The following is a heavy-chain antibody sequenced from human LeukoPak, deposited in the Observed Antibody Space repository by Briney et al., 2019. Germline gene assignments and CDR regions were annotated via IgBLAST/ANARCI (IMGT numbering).Heavy chain of an antibody. CDR2: ISSSSSTI. D-gene: IGHD3-22*01. V-gene: IGHV3-48*01. Sequence: GGSLRLSCAASGFTFSSYNMNWVRQAPGKGLEWVSYISSSSSTINYADSVKGRFTISRDNAKNSLYLQMNGLRAEDTAVYYCARGDHSSGYYLDYWGQGTLVTVSS. CDR1: GFTFSSYN. J-gene: IGHJ4*02. CDR3: ARGDHSSGYYLDY.